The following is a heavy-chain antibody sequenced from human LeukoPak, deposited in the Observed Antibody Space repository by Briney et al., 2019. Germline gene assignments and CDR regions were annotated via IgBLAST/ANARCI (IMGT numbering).Heavy chain of an antibody. J-gene: IGHJ4*02. CDR3: ARELPNPAYGGRSDY. D-gene: IGHD4-23*01. V-gene: IGHV1-2*02. CDR2: INPNSGGT. CDR1: GYTFTGYY. Sequence: ASVKVSCKASGYTFTGYYTHWVRQAPGQGLEWMGWINPNSGGTNYAQKFQGRVTMTRDTSISTAYMELRSLRSDDTAVYYCARELPNPAYGGRSDYWGQGTLVTVSS.